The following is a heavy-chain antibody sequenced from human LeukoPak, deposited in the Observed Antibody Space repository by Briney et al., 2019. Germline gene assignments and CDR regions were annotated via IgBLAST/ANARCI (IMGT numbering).Heavy chain of an antibody. D-gene: IGHD2-21*02. CDR1: GFTFSSYS. CDR2: ISSSSSYI. CDR3: AREHIVVVTATSGAFDI. V-gene: IGHV3-21*01. Sequence: KPGGSLRLSCAASGFTFSSYSMNWVRQAPGKGLEWVSSISSSSSYIYYADSVKGRFAISRDNAKNSLYLQMNSLRAEDTAVYYCAREHIVVVTATSGAFDIWGQGTMVTVSS. J-gene: IGHJ3*02.